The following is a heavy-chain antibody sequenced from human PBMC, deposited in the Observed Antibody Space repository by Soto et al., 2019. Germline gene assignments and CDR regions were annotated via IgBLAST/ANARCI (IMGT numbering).Heavy chain of an antibody. J-gene: IGHJ6*02. CDR2: MNPNSGNT. CDR3: ARVVRGVMTSPYYYYGMDV. CDR1: GYTFTSYD. V-gene: IGHV1-8*01. D-gene: IGHD3-10*01. Sequence: ASVKVSCKASGYTFTSYDINWVRQATGQGLEWMGWMNPNSGNTGYAQKFQGRVTMTRNTSISTAYMELSSLRSEDTAVYYCARVVRGVMTSPYYYYGMDVWGQGTTVTVSS.